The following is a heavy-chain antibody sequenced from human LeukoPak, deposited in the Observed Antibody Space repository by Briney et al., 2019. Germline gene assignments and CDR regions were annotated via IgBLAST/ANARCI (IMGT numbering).Heavy chain of an antibody. J-gene: IGHJ4*02. CDR2: IYYSGST. CDR3: AREDSSGCYAY. Sequence: SETLSLTCTVSGGSISSYYWSWIRQPPGKGLEWIGYIYYSGSTNYNPSLKSRVTISVDTSKNQFSLKLSSVTAADTAVYYCAREDSSGCYAYWGQGTLVTVSS. V-gene: IGHV4-59*01. CDR1: GGSISSYY. D-gene: IGHD3-22*01.